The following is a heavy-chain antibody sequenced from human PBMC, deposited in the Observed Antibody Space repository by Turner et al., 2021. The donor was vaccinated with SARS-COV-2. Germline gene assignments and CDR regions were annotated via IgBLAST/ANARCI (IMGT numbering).Heavy chain of an antibody. CDR2: ISGRGGST. Sequence: EVQLLESGGGLVQPGGSLRLSCSASGFTFIRYAMSWVRQAPGKGVEWVSAISGRGGSTYYADAGKGRFNISRENSKNTVYLQTNSLRTEDTAVYYCARGGLVTAPMHRLDYWGQGTLGTVSS. J-gene: IGHJ4*02. V-gene: IGHV3-23*01. D-gene: IGHD2-21*01. CDR3: ARGGLVTAPMHRLDY. CDR1: GFTFIRYA.